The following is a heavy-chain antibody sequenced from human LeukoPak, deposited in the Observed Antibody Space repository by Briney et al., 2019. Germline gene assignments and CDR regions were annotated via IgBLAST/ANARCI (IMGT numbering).Heavy chain of an antibody. D-gene: IGHD3-10*01. CDR1: GCSNSSYY. CDR3: ARVGYYYYGMDV. J-gene: IGHJ6*02. Sequence: SETLSLTCTVSGCSNSSYYWSWIRQPPGKGLEWIGYIYYSGSTNYNPSLKSRVTISVDTSKNQFSLKLSSVTAADTAVYYCARVGYYYYGMDVWGQGTTVTVSS. CDR2: IYYSGST. V-gene: IGHV4-59*01.